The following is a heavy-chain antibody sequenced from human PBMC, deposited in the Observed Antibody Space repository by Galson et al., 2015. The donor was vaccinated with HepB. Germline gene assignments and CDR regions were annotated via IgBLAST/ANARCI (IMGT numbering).Heavy chain of an antibody. Sequence: SVKVSCKASGGTFSSYAISWVRQAPGQGLEWMGGIIPIFGTANYAQKFQGRVTITADESTSTAYMELSSLRSEDTAVYYCARDGYCSSTSCYQSLDAFDIWGQGTMVTVSS. CDR3: ARDGYCSSTSCYQSLDAFDI. CDR1: GGTFSSYA. CDR2: IIPIFGTA. V-gene: IGHV1-69*13. D-gene: IGHD2-2*03. J-gene: IGHJ3*02.